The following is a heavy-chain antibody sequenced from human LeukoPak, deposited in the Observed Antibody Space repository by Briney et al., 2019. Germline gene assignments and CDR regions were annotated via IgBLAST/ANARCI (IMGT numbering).Heavy chain of an antibody. V-gene: IGHV1-18*01. Sequence: ASVKVSCKASGYTFTSYDINWVRQAPGQGLEWMGWISAYNGNTNYAQKLQGRVTMTTDTSTSTAYMELRSLRSDDTAVYYCARDSPFDSSGYYSQDYFDYWGQGTLVTVSS. CDR3: ARDSPFDSSGYYSQDYFDY. J-gene: IGHJ4*02. D-gene: IGHD3-22*01. CDR2: ISAYNGNT. CDR1: GYTFTSYD.